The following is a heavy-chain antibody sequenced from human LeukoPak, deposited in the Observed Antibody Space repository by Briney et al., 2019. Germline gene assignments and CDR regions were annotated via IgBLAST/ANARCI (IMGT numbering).Heavy chain of an antibody. CDR3: ARDLSGIAGYTYGRGIDY. V-gene: IGHV3-30*02. Sequence: GGSLRLSCAASGFIFSSYGMHWVRQAPGKGLEWVAFIRYDGSIKYYADSVKGRFTISRDNSKNTLFLQMNSLRVEDTAVYYCARDLSGIAGYTYGRGIDYWGQGTLVTVSS. CDR2: IRYDGSIK. D-gene: IGHD5-18*01. J-gene: IGHJ4*02. CDR1: GFIFSSYG.